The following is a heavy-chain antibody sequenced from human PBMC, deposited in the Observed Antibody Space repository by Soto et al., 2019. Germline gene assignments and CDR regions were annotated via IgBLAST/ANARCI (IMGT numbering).Heavy chain of an antibody. CDR2: TYYRSKWYN. V-gene: IGHV6-1*01. J-gene: IGHJ5*02. D-gene: IGHD6-19*01. Sequence: SQSLSLTCAISGDSVSSNSAAWNWIRQSPSRGLEWLGRTYYRSKWYNDYAVSVKSRITINPDTSKNQFSLQLNSVTPEDTAAYYCARGLSSGRNNWFDPWGQGTLGTVSS. CDR1: GDSVSSNSAA. CDR3: ARGLSSGRNNWFDP.